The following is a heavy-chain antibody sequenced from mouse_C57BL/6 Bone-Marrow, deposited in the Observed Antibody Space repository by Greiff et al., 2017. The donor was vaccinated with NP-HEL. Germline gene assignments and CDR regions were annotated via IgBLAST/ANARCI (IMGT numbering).Heavy chain of an antibody. J-gene: IGHJ4*01. V-gene: IGHV1-77*01. CDR1: GYTFTDYY. Sequence: VKLVESGAELVKPGASVKISCKASGYTFTDYYINWVKQRPGQGLEWIGKIGPGSGSTYYNEKFKGKATLTADKSSSTAYMQLSSLTSEDSAVYFCAKELRYGSSGDYAMDYWGQGTSVTVSS. CDR2: IGPGSGST. CDR3: AKELRYGSSGDYAMDY. D-gene: IGHD1-1*01.